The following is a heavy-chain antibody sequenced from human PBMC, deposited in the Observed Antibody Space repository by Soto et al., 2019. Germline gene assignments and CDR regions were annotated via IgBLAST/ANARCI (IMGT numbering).Heavy chain of an antibody. J-gene: IGHJ6*03. Sequence: EVQLLESGGGLVQPGGSLRLSCAASGFTFSSYAMSWVRQAPGKGLEWVSAISGGGGSTYYADSVKGRFTISRDNSKNTLYLQMNILRAEDTAVYYCARTYYDFWSGYYSDYYYYYMDVWGKGTTVTVSS. CDR3: ARTYYDFWSGYYSDYYYYYMDV. V-gene: IGHV3-23*01. CDR2: ISGGGGST. CDR1: GFTFSSYA. D-gene: IGHD3-3*01.